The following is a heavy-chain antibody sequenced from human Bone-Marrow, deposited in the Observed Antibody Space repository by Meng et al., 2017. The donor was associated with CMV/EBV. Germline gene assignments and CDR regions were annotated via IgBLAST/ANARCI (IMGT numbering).Heavy chain of an antibody. D-gene: IGHD3-10*01. CDR2: FSLDSDRI. J-gene: IGHJ6*02. CDR1: PFTFHKYA. Sequence: SLRLSCTVSPFTFHKYAIHWVRQAPGKGLEWVSGFSLDSDRIDYADSVKGRFTVSRDSAKGSLYLQMNSLRVEDTALYYCTKDLRPGGADVWGQGTTVTVSS. V-gene: IGHV3-9*01. CDR3: TKDLRPGGADV.